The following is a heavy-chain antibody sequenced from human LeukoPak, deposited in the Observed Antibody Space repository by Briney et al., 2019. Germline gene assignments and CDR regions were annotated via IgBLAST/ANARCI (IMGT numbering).Heavy chain of an antibody. CDR3: AKGGCSGGSCYLSLYFDY. CDR2: ISGSGGST. D-gene: IGHD2-15*01. CDR1: GFTLSDHY. V-gene: IGHV3-23*01. Sequence: GGSLRLSCAASGFTLSDHYMDWVRQAPGKGLEWVSAISGSGGSTYYADSVKGRFTISRDNSKNTLYLQMNSLRAEDTAVYYCAKGGCSGGSCYLSLYFDYWGQGTLVTVSS. J-gene: IGHJ4*02.